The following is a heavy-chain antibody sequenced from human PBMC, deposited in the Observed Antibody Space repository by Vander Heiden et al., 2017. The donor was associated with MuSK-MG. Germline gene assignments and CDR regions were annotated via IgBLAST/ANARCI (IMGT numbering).Heavy chain of an antibody. CDR1: GGSFSGYY. D-gene: IGHD5-18*01. CDR2: INHSGST. V-gene: IGHV4-34*01. CDR3: ARGGWLQPDAFDI. J-gene: IGHJ3*02. Sequence: QVQLQQWGAGLLKHSETLSLTCAVDGGSFSGYYWSWIRQPPGKGLEWIGEINHSGSTNYNPSLKSRVTISVDTSKNQFSLKLSSVTAADTAVYYCARGGWLQPDAFDIWGQGTMVTVSS.